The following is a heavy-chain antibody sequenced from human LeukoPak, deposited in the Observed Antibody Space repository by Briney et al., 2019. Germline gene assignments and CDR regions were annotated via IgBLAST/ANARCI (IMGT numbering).Heavy chain of an antibody. J-gene: IGHJ4*02. V-gene: IGHV4-34*01. CDR2: INHSGST. CDR1: GFTFSSYE. CDR3: ARGGAYYYGSGSYRAFYSFDY. Sequence: PGGSLRLSCAASGFTFSSYEMNWVRQPPGKGLEWIGEINHSGSTNYNPSLKSRVTISVDTSKNQFSLKLSSVTAADTAVYYCARGGAYYYGSGSYRAFYSFDYWGQGTLVTVSS. D-gene: IGHD3-10*01.